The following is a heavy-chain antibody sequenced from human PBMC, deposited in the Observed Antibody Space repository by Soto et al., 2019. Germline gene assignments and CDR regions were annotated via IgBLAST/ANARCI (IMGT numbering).Heavy chain of an antibody. CDR2: ISYDGSNK. Sequence: GSLRLSCAASGFTFSSYAMHWVRQAPGKGLEWVAVISYDGSNKYYADSVKGRFTISRDNSKNTLYLQMNSLRAEDTAVYYCARDKVTMIVVVIGLYGMDVWGQGTTVTVSS. CDR1: GFTFSSYA. V-gene: IGHV3-30-3*01. CDR3: ARDKVTMIVVVIGLYGMDV. J-gene: IGHJ6*02. D-gene: IGHD3-22*01.